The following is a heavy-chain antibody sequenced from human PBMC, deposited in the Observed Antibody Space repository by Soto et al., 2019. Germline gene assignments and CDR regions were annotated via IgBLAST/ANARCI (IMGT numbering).Heavy chain of an antibody. CDR2: INTFNGNT. CDR3: ATELSISPSPPLDH. V-gene: IGHV1-18*01. J-gene: IGHJ5*02. D-gene: IGHD2-21*01. CDR1: GYRFSSYG. Sequence: QVQLVQSGGEVKKPGASVKVSCKASGYRFSSYGLNWLRQAPGEGPEWMGWINTFNGNTNSAQKFQGRLRVTTDTSMCSVVMMLSSLPPDHTAVYVCATELSISPSPPLDHKGQGALFTVSS.